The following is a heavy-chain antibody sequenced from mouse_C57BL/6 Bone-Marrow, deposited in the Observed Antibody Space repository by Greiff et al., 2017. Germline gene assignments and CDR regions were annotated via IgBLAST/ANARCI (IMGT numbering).Heavy chain of an antibody. CDR3: SRVAPIYCGNYFDY. CDR1: GFTFSDYG. D-gene: IGHD2-1*01. J-gene: IGHJ2*01. CDR2: ISSGTSTI. V-gene: IGHV5-17*01. Sequence: EVMLVESGGGLVKPGGSLTLSCAASGFTFSDYGMHWVRQAPEKGLEWVASISSGTSTIYYADTVKGRFTLYSDTAKNTLFLQMTSLRYEVTAMYYCSRVAPIYCGNYFDYWGQGTTLTVSA.